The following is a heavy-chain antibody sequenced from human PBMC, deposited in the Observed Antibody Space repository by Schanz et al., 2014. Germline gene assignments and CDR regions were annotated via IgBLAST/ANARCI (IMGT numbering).Heavy chain of an antibody. CDR2: ITYNGDST. D-gene: IGHD1-1*01. V-gene: IGHV3-23*04. J-gene: IGHJ4*02. CDR1: GFTFSNYV. Sequence: EVVLVESEGASVQPGGSLRLSCAASGFTFSNYVMDWVRQAPGTGLEWVASITYNGDSTYYTDSVKGRFTISRDNSRNTLYLQMDGLRAEDTAVYYCAKPPPGYLITWYTYYFVSWGQGTLVTVSS. CDR3: AKPPPGYLITWYTYYFVS.